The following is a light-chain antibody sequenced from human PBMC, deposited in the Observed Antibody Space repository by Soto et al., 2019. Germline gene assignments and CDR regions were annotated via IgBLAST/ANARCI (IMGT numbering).Light chain of an antibody. Sequence: QAVVTQPPSVSAAPGQKVTISCSGSSSNVGKNYVSWSQHLPGTAPKVLIYDNEKRPSGIPDRFSASKSGTSATLAITGLQTGDEADYYCGTWDSSLSAVVFGGGTKLTVL. CDR3: GTWDSSLSAVV. CDR2: DNE. V-gene: IGLV1-51*01. J-gene: IGLJ2*01. CDR1: SSNVGKNY.